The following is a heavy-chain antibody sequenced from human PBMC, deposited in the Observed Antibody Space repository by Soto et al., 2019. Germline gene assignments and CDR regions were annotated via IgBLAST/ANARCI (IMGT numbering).Heavy chain of an antibody. J-gene: IGHJ5*02. Sequence: QLQLQESGPGLVKPSETLSLTCTVSGGSITXXXYXXGWIRQPLGKGLEWIGSIYYSGTTYYNPSLRSRVTMSVDTSKNQFSLKLSSVTAADTAVYYCYGETTKTWFDPWGQGTLVTVSS. CDR2: IYYSGTT. V-gene: IGHV4-39*01. D-gene: IGHD4-4*01. CDR1: GGSITXXXYX. CDR3: YGETTKTWFDP.